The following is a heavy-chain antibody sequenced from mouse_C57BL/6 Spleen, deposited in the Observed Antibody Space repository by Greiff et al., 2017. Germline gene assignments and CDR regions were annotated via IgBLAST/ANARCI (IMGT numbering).Heavy chain of an antibody. V-gene: IGHV1-76*01. D-gene: IGHD2-3*01. CDR1: GYTFTDYY. J-gene: IGHJ3*01. CDR3: ARAGYSGFAY. CDR2: IYPGSGNT. Sequence: QVQLQQSGAELVRPGASVKLSCKASGYTFTDYYINWVKQRPGQGLEWIARIYPGSGNTYYNEKFKGKATLTAEKSSSTAYMQLSSLTSEDSAVYFCARAGYSGFAYWGQGTLVTVSA.